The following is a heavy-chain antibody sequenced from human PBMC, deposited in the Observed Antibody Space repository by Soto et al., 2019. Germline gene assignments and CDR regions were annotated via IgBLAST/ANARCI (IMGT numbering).Heavy chain of an antibody. D-gene: IGHD2-2*01. Sequence: SETLSLTCAVYGGSFSGYYWSWIRQPPGKGLEWIGEINHSGSTNYNPSLKSRVTISVDTSKNQFSLKLSSVTAADTAVYYCARVVVVPAAMHAFDIWGQGTMVTVSS. V-gene: IGHV4-34*01. CDR2: INHSGST. CDR3: ARVVVVPAAMHAFDI. CDR1: GGSFSGYY. J-gene: IGHJ3*02.